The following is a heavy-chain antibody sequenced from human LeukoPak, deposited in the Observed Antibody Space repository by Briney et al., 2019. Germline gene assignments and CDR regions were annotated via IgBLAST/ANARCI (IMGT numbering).Heavy chain of an antibody. CDR1: GYTFTSYP. CDR3: ARGYDYGDYVGDFDY. J-gene: IGHJ4*02. D-gene: IGHD4-17*01. V-gene: IGHV1-18*01. Sequence: GASVKVSCKASGYTFTSYPSIWVRQPPGQGLEWMGWITTYNGNTNYARKLQGRVTMTTDTSTRTAYMDLRGLRSDDTAVYYCARGYDYGDYVGDFDYWGQGTLVTVSS. CDR2: ITTYNGNT.